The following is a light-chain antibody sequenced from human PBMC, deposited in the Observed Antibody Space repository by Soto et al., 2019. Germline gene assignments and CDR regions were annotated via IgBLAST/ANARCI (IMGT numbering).Light chain of an antibody. CDR2: GNS. CDR3: QSYDSSLSVVV. V-gene: IGLV1-40*01. J-gene: IGLJ2*01. CDR1: SSNIGAGYD. Sequence: QLVLTQPPSVSGPPGQRVTISCTGSSSNIGAGYDVHWYQQLPGTAPKLLIYGNSNRPSGVPDRFSGSKSGTSASLAITGLQAEDEADYYCQSYDSSLSVVVFGGGTKLTVL.